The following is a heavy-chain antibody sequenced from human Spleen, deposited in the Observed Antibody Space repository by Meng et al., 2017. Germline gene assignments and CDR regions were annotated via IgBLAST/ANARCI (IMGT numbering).Heavy chain of an antibody. J-gene: IGHJ4*02. CDR3: ARGESRDYDILTGYQIY. Sequence: GESLKISCVASEFTFSNYNMHWVRQAPGKALEYVSAISGDGDNTYYADSVKGRFTISRDNSKNTLYLQMGSLRAEDMAVYCCARGESRDYDILTGYQIYWGQGTLVTVSS. CDR1: EFTFSNYN. CDR2: ISGDGDNT. V-gene: IGHV3-64*02. D-gene: IGHD3-9*01.